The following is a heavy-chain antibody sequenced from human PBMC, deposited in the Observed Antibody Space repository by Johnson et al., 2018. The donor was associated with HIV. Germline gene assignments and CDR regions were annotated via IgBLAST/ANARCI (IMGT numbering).Heavy chain of an antibody. CDR2: ISYDGSNK. D-gene: IGHD4-17*01. V-gene: IGHV3-30-3*01. J-gene: IGHJ3*02. Sequence: QVQLVESGGGVVQPGTSLRLSCAASGFTFSSYAMHWVRQAPGKGLEWVAVISYDGSNKYYADSVKGRFTISRDNSKNTLYLQMNSLRAEDTAVYYCARVRPNPTVTTRGAAFDIWGQGTMVTVSS. CDR3: ARVRPNPTVTTRGAAFDI. CDR1: GFTFSSYA.